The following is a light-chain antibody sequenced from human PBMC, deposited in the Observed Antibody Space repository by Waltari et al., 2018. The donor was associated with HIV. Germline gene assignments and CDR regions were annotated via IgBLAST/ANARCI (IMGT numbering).Light chain of an antibody. CDR2: DVS. Sequence: QSALTQPASVSGSPGQSITISRTGTSSDVGGYNYVSWYQQHPGKAPKLMIYDVSNRPSGVSNRFSGSKSGNTASLTISGLRAEDEADYYCSSYTSSSTVVFGGGTKLTVL. J-gene: IGLJ2*01. CDR1: SSDVGGYNY. V-gene: IGLV2-14*03. CDR3: SSYTSSSTVV.